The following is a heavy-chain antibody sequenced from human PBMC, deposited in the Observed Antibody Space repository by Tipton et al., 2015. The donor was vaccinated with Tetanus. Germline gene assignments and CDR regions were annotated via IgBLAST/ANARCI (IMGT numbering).Heavy chain of an antibody. CDR3: VKGGRSGTYFRNYLHS. CDR2: ISYDGSKK. D-gene: IGHD1-26*01. CDR1: GFTFSTYG. Sequence: SLRLSCAASGFTFSTYGMHWVRQAPGTGLEWVAVISYDGSKKFYGDSVKDRFTVSRDNSKSTLYLQMSSLRFEDTAVYYCVKGGRSGTYFRNYLHSWGQGTLVTVSS. J-gene: IGHJ4*02. V-gene: IGHV3-30*18.